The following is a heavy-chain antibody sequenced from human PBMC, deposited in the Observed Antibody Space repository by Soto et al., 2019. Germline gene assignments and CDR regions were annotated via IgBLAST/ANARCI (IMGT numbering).Heavy chain of an antibody. CDR3: ARGSWRGGSDWG. J-gene: IGHJ4*02. Sequence: EVQLVESGGGLVKPGGSLRLSCAASGFTFSSYSMNWVRQAPGKGLEWVSSISSSSSYIYYADSVKGRFTISRDNAKNSLYLQMNSLRGEDTAVYYCARGSWRGGSDWGWGQGTLVTVSS. CDR1: GFTFSSYS. V-gene: IGHV3-21*01. D-gene: IGHD5-12*01. CDR2: ISSSSSYI.